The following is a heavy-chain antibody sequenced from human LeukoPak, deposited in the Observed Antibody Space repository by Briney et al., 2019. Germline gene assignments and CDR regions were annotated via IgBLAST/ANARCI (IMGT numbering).Heavy chain of an antibody. CDR1: GFTFSSYA. CDR2: ISSTSSYT. CDR3: AKATNTATGTPTLAIDY. J-gene: IGHJ4*02. Sequence: GGSLRLSCAASGFTFSSYAMSWVRQAPGKGLEWVSYISSTSSYTAYADSVKGRFTISRDNAKNSLYLQMNSLRAEDTAVYFCAKATNTATGTPTLAIDYWGQGTLVTVSS. D-gene: IGHD6-13*01. V-gene: IGHV3-21*05.